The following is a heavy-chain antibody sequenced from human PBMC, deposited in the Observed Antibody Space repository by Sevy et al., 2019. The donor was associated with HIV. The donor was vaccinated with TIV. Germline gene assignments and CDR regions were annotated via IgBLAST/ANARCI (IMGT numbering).Heavy chain of an antibody. CDR1: GFTFSSYW. Sequence: GGSLRLSCAASGFTFSSYWMHWVRQAPGKGLVWVSRINSDGSSTSYADSVKGRFTISRDNAKNTLYLQMNSLRAEDTAVYYCAREKFGESFDYWGQRTLVTVSS. CDR2: INSDGSST. CDR3: AREKFGESFDY. D-gene: IGHD3-10*01. V-gene: IGHV3-74*01. J-gene: IGHJ4*02.